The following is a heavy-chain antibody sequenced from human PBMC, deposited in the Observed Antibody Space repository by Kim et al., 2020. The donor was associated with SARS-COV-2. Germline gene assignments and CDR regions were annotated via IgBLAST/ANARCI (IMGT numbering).Heavy chain of an antibody. Sequence: SETLSLTCAVYGGSFSGYYWSWIRQPPGKGLEWIGEINHSGSTNYNPSLKSRVTISVDTSKNQFSLKLSSVTAADTAVYYCARGGLAAAGRGDYYYYGMDVWGQGTTVTVSS. D-gene: IGHD6-13*01. CDR3: ARGGLAAAGRGDYYYYGMDV. CDR2: INHSGST. CDR1: GGSFSGYY. J-gene: IGHJ6*02. V-gene: IGHV4-34*01.